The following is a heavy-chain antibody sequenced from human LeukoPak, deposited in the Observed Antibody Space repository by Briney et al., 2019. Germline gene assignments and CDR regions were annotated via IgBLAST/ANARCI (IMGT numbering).Heavy chain of an antibody. Sequence: SETLSLTCTVSGGSISSSSYYWGWIRQPPGKGLEWIGCIYYSGSTYYNPSLKSRVTISVDTSKNQFSLKLSSVTAADTAVYYCAKDLSYIGFGYWGQGTLVTVSS. J-gene: IGHJ4*02. V-gene: IGHV4-39*07. CDR1: GGSISSSSYY. D-gene: IGHD2-15*01. CDR3: AKDLSYIGFGY. CDR2: IYYSGST.